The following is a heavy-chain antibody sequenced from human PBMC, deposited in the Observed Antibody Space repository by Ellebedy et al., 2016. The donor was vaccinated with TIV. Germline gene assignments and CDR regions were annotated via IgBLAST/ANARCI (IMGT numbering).Heavy chain of an antibody. Sequence: GESLKISCAASGFTFSNYAMSWVRQAPGKGLEWVSATSGSDDSTYHADSVRGRFTISRDNSKSTLFLQMNSLRAEDTAVYYCARGSLVSCRRTLCYSLDYWGQGTLVTVSA. D-gene: IGHD5/OR15-5a*01. CDR1: GFTFSNYA. CDR2: TSGSDDST. CDR3: ARGSLVSCRRTLCYSLDY. J-gene: IGHJ4*02. V-gene: IGHV3-23*01.